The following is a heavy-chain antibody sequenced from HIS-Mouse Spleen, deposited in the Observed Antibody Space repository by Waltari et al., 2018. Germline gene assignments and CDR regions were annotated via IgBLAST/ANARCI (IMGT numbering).Heavy chain of an antibody. V-gene: IGHV1-2*02. CDR3: ARALGYYFDY. Sequence: QVQLVQSGAEVTKPGASVKVSCKASGYTFTGYYMPWVRQAPGKGLEWVGGINPKSGGTNYAQKVQGKVTMTRDTSISTAYMELSRLRSDDTAVYYCARALGYYFDYWGQGTLVTVSS. CDR1: GYTFTGYY. J-gene: IGHJ4*02. CDR2: INPKSGGT. D-gene: IGHD7-27*01.